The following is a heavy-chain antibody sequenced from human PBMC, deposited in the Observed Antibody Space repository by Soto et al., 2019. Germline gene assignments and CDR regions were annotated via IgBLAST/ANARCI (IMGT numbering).Heavy chain of an antibody. J-gene: IGHJ5*02. Sequence: TGGSLRLSCAASGFTVSSNYMSWVRQAPGKGLEWVSLMYSDGSTYYADSVKGRFTISRDKSKNTLYLQMSSLRVEDTAMYYCTRDPASRSAAVTWGQGTLVTVSS. CDR3: TRDPASRSAAVT. V-gene: IGHV3-66*01. CDR1: GFTVSSNY. D-gene: IGHD6-13*01. CDR2: MYSDGST.